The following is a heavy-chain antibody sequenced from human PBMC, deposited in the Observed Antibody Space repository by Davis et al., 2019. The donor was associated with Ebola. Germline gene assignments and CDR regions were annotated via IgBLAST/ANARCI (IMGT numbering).Heavy chain of an antibody. CDR3: AKKYHYASGNYYFVFDY. CDR2: IQNDGTNK. CDR1: RFTFSTYG. V-gene: IGHV3-30*02. D-gene: IGHD3-10*01. Sequence: GESLKISCAASRFTFSTYGIHWVRQAPGKGLQWVAFIQNDGTNKYYADSVKGRFTISRDNSKNTLYLQMSGLRPEDTALYYCAKKYHYASGNYYFVFDYWGQGTLVTVSS. J-gene: IGHJ4*02.